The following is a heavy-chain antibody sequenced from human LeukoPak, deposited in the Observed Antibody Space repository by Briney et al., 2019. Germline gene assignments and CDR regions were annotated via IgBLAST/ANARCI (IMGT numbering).Heavy chain of an antibody. V-gene: IGHV3-33*01. CDR2: IWYDGSDK. D-gene: IGHD2-2*01. CDR1: GFTFRNYG. Sequence: PGRSLRLSCAASGFTFRNYGMHWVRRAPGKGLEWVAVIWYDGSDKYYADSVKGRFTITRDNSKNTLYLQMNSLRAEDTAVYYCARDFGGGYCSSTSCYVFDYWGQGTPVTVSS. J-gene: IGHJ4*02. CDR3: ARDFGGGYCSSTSCYVFDY.